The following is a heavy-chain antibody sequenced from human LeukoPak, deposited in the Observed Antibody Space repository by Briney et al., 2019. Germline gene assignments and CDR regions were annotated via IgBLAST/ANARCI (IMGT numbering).Heavy chain of an antibody. CDR1: GFTFSSYG. D-gene: IGHD3-22*01. Sequence: GGSLRLSCAASGFTFSSYGMHWVRQAPRKGLEWVAVISYDGSNKYYADSVKGRFSISRDNSKNTLYLQMNSLRAEDTAVYYCAKIGRNDSSGCFDYWGQGTLVTVSS. CDR3: AKIGRNDSSGCFDY. J-gene: IGHJ4*02. V-gene: IGHV3-30*18. CDR2: ISYDGSNK.